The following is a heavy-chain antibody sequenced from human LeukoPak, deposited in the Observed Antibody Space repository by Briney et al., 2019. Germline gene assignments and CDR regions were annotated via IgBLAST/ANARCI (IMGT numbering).Heavy chain of an antibody. CDR1: FDSINTYNSH. D-gene: IGHD3-10*01. CDR3: SRLHWFGDLGNY. J-gene: IGHJ4*02. V-gene: IGHV4-39*01. Sequence: SETLSLTCTVSFDSINTYNSHWGWIRQPPGKGLEWIGSISYSENTYYNPSLKGRVTISVDTSKNQFSLNLTSVTAADTAVYFCSRLHWFGDLGNYWGQGILVTVSS. CDR2: ISYSENT.